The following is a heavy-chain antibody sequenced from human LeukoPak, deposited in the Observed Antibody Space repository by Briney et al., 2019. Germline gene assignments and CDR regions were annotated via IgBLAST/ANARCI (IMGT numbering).Heavy chain of an antibody. D-gene: IGHD3-22*01. V-gene: IGHV3-21*01. CDR2: ISSSSSYI. CDR1: GFTFSSYS. Sequence: GGSLRLSCAASGFTFSSYSMNWVRQAPGKGLEWVSSISSSSSYIYYADSVKGRFTISRDNAKNSLYLQMNSLRAEDTAVYYCARVYYDSSGYYHPLDYWGQGTLVTVSS. CDR3: ARVYYDSSGYYHPLDY. J-gene: IGHJ4*02.